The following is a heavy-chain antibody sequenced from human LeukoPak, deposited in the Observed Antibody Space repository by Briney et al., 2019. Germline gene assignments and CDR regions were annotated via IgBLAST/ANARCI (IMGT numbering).Heavy chain of an antibody. CDR2: IYYSGST. Sequence: SETLSLTCAVYGGSFSGYYWSWIRQPPGKGLEWIGYIYYSGSTNYNPSLKSRVTISVDTSKNQFSLKLSSVTAADTAVYYCARGPHGDTAMVWIRFDPWGQGTLVTVSS. J-gene: IGHJ5*02. D-gene: IGHD5-18*01. CDR1: GGSFSGYY. CDR3: ARGPHGDTAMVWIRFDP. V-gene: IGHV4-59*01.